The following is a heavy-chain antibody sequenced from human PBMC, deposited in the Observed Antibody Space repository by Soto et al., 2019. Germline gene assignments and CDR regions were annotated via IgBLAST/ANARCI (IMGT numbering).Heavy chain of an antibody. V-gene: IGHV4-59*01. D-gene: IGHD2-2*03. Sequence: PSETLSLTCTVSGDSISSNSWSWIRQPPGKGLEWIGNIHYNGNTKYSPSLKSRVTMSVDTSKNHFSPKLISVTTADTAVYFCAREGNLGRWIQPLDSWGQGTLVTVS. J-gene: IGHJ4*02. CDR1: GDSISSNS. CDR3: AREGNLGRWIQPLDS. CDR2: IHYNGNT.